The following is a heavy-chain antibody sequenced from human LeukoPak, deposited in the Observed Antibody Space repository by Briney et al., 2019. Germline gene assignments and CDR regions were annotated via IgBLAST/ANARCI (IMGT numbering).Heavy chain of an antibody. D-gene: IGHD6-13*01. V-gene: IGHV1-24*01. Sequence: ASVKVSCKVSGYTLAELSMHWVRQPPGKGLEWMGGFDPEDGETIYAQKFQGRVTMTEDTSTDTAYMELSSLRSEDTAVYYCATASIAAAGTRWGQGTLVTVSS. CDR1: GYTLAELS. J-gene: IGHJ4*02. CDR2: FDPEDGET. CDR3: ATASIAAAGTR.